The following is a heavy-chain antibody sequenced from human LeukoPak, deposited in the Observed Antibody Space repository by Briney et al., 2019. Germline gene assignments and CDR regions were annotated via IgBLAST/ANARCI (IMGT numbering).Heavy chain of an antibody. Sequence: SETLSLTCTVSGGSISSYYWSWIRQPPGKGLEWIGYIYTSGSTNYNPSLKSRVTISVDTSKNQFSLKLSSVTAADTAVYYCARHAPNYDFWSGYLAPFDYWGQGTLVTASS. CDR3: ARHAPNYDFWSGYLAPFDY. CDR2: IYTSGST. V-gene: IGHV4-4*09. D-gene: IGHD3-3*01. CDR1: GGSISSYY. J-gene: IGHJ4*02.